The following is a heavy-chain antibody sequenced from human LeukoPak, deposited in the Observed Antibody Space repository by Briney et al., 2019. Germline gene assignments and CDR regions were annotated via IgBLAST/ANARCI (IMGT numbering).Heavy chain of an antibody. D-gene: IGHD3-3*01. CDR2: IYYSGST. Sequence: KPSETLSLTCTVSGGSISSGGYYWSWIRQHPGKGLEWIGHIYYSGSTYYNPSLKSRVTLSVDTSKNQFSLKLSSVTAADTAVYYCAREGDGSGYYKDAFDIWGQGTMVTVSS. V-gene: IGHV4-31*03. J-gene: IGHJ3*02. CDR3: AREGDGSGYYKDAFDI. CDR1: GGSISSGGYY.